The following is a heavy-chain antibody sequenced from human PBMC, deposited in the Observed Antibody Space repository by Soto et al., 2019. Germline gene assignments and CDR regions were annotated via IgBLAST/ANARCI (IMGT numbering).Heavy chain of an antibody. CDR1: GFTFTSSA. J-gene: IGHJ6*02. Sequence: SVKVSCKASGFTFTSSAVQWVRQARGQRLEWIGWIVVGSGNTNYAQKFQERVTITRDMSTSTAYMELSSLRSEDTAVYYCAADMVSRKARGMDVWGQGTTVTVSS. CDR3: AADMVSRKARGMDV. CDR2: IVVGSGNT. V-gene: IGHV1-58*01. D-gene: IGHD5-18*01.